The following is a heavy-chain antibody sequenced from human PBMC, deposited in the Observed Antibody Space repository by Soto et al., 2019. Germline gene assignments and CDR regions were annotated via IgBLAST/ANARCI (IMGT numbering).Heavy chain of an antibody. J-gene: IGHJ4*02. CDR1: GFTFSTYA. CDR2: ISDSGGSP. Sequence: EVQLLESGGGLVQHGGSLRLSCAVSGFTFSTYAMSWVRQAPGKGLEWVSVISDSGGSPYYADSVKGRFTISRDNSKNTLYLQMNSLRAEDTAVYYCAKDSGAEVATYFDFWGQGTLVTVSS. D-gene: IGHD5-12*01. CDR3: AKDSGAEVATYFDF. V-gene: IGHV3-23*01.